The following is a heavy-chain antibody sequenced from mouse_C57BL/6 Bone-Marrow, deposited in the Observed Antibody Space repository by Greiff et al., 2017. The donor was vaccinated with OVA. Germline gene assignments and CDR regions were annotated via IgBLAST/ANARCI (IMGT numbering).Heavy chain of an antibody. Sequence: VQLQQPGAELVRPGSSVKLSCKASGYTFTSYWMDWVKQRPGQGLEWIGNIYPSDSETHYNQKFKDKATLTVDKSSSTAYMQLSSLTSEDSAVYYCARHPGDVSCCDYWGQGTTLTVSS. J-gene: IGHJ2*01. CDR1: GYTFTSYW. V-gene: IGHV1-61*01. CDR2: IYPSDSET. D-gene: IGHD3-1*01. CDR3: ARHPGDVSCCDY.